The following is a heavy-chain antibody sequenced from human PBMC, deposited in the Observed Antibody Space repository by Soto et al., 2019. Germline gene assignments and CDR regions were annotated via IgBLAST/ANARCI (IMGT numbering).Heavy chain of an antibody. Sequence: GGSLRLSCAASGFTFSSYEMNWVRQAPGKGLEWVSYISSSGSTIYYADSVKGRFTISRDNAKNSLYLQMNSLRAEDTAVYYCASVTCSSTSCPSLDHWFDPWGQGTLVTVSS. D-gene: IGHD2-2*01. CDR2: ISSSGSTI. J-gene: IGHJ5*02. CDR1: GFTFSSYE. CDR3: ASVTCSSTSCPSLDHWFDP. V-gene: IGHV3-48*03.